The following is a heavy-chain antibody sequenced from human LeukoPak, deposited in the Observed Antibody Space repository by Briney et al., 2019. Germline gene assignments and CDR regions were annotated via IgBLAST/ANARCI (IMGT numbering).Heavy chain of an antibody. V-gene: IGHV3-23*01. D-gene: IGHD3-10*01. CDR2: ISGRGDST. Sequence: PGGSLRLSCAASGFAFRTYAMTWVRQAPARGLEWVAAISGRGDSTYYADSAEGRFTISRDNPKNTLYLQMNSLRAEDTAVYYCVSGGASGSWGLGTLITVSS. CDR1: GFAFRTYA. J-gene: IGHJ5*02. CDR3: VSGGASGS.